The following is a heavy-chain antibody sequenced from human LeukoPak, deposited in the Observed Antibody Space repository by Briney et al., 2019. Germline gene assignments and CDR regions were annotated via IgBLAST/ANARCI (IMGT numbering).Heavy chain of an antibody. CDR1: GFNLSDFD. CDR3: AREPNYSSGRPMDF. D-gene: IGHD3-22*01. CDR2: ISYDGSKQ. Sequence: GGSLRLSCTASGFNLSDFDMHWVRQAPGKGLDWVALISYDGSKQYSADSVKGRFTLSRDESKNTVYLQMSSLRIEDTAVYYCAREPNYSSGRPMDFWGQGTLVTVSS. J-gene: IGHJ4*02. V-gene: IGHV3-30-3*01.